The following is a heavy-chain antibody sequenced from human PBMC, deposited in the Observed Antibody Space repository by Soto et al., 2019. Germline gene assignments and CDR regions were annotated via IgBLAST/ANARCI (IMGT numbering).Heavy chain of an antibody. CDR1: GFSFSAYA. V-gene: IGHV3-23*01. D-gene: IGHD2-8*01. CDR2: LVGSGADK. CDR3: AKDLIAGNGVWEAFDM. Sequence: EVQLLESGAGLVQPGGSLRLSCAASGFSFSAYAMNWVRQAPGKGLPWVSGLVGSGADKNYADSVRGRFTVSRDNSKNTLYLHMNSLRDEDTAVYYCAKDLIAGNGVWEAFDMWGRGTKVTVSS. J-gene: IGHJ3*02.